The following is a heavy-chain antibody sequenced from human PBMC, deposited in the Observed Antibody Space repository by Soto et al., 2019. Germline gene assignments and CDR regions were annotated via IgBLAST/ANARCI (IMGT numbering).Heavy chain of an antibody. CDR1: GYTFTSYG. CDR2: ISAYNGNT. CDR3: AREGVYQESSTLYYYYYYMDV. V-gene: IGHV1-18*01. J-gene: IGHJ6*03. Sequence: ASVKVSCKASGYTFTSYGISWVRQAPGQGLEWMGWISAYNGNTNYAQKLQGRVTMTTDTSTSTAYMELRSLRSDDTAVYYCAREGVYQESSTLYYYYYYMDVWGKGTTVTVSS. D-gene: IGHD2-8*01.